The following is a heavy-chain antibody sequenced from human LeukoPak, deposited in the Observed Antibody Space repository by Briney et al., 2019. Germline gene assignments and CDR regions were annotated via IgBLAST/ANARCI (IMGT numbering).Heavy chain of an antibody. CDR1: GFTFSGYW. Sequence: AGGSLRLSCAASGFTFSGYWMSWVRQAPGKGLEWVANIKQDGSEKYYVDSVKGRFTISKDDTKNSVFLQMNNLRAEDTAVYYCARDGIDYWGQGTLVTVSS. D-gene: IGHD1-26*01. J-gene: IGHJ4*02. V-gene: IGHV3-7*04. CDR3: ARDGIDY. CDR2: IKQDGSEK.